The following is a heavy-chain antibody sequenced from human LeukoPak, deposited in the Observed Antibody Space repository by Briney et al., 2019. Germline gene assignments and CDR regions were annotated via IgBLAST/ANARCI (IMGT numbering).Heavy chain of an antibody. CDR1: GFTFSSYG. J-gene: IGHJ5*02. Sequence: PGGSLRLSCAASGFTFSSYGMHWVRQAPGKGLEWVAFIRYDGSNKYYADSVKGRFTISRDNSKNMVYAQMNSLRPEDTAVYYCAGGGGAISMGPLSKFDPWGQGTLVTVSS. CDR2: IRYDGSNK. D-gene: IGHD2-2*02. CDR3: AGGGGAISMGPLSKFDP. V-gene: IGHV3-30*02.